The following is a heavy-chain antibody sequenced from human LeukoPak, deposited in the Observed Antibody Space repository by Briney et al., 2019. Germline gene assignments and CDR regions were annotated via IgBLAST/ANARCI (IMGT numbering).Heavy chain of an antibody. CDR1: GGSLSIYY. D-gene: IGHD3-22*01. Sequence: SETLSLTCTVCGGSLSIYYWSWVRQPPARGLEGIGDIYYRGSTNYNPPPKSPLTISVDTSKNQSSLKLSSVTPPDTAVYYCARTGLHSSLYHYYGMDVWGPGNTVTVSS. CDR3: ARTGLHSSLYHYYGMDV. V-gene: IGHV4-59*08. J-gene: IGHJ6*02. CDR2: IYYRGST.